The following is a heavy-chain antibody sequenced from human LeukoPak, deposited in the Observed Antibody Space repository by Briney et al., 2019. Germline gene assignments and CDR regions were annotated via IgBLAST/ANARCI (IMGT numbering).Heavy chain of an antibody. CDR2: INPNSGGT. J-gene: IGHJ4*02. CDR1: GYTFTGYY. D-gene: IGHD3-10*01. V-gene: IGHV1-2*02. Sequence: ASVEVSCKASGYTFTGYYMHWVRQAPGQGLEWMGWINPNSGGTNYAQKFQGRVTMTRDTSISTAYMELSRLRSDDTAVYYCARASGDSYGSGTDYWGRGTLVTVSS. CDR3: ARASGDSYGSGTDY.